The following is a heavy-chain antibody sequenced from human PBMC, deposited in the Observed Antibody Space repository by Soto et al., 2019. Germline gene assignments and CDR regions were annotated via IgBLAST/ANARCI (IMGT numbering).Heavy chain of an antibody. D-gene: IGHD1-1*01. CDR3: TRGRRPTSPGTTAH. Sequence: GGSLRLSCAGSGFTFNMYWMHCVRQVPGKGPVWVARIYNDGTYADYADSVKGRFTISRDNAKDNLYLQMNDLRAVDSALYHCTRGRRPTSPGTTAHSGQATLVTVS. J-gene: IGHJ4*02. CDR1: GFTFNMYW. CDR2: IYNDGTYA. V-gene: IGHV3-74*01.